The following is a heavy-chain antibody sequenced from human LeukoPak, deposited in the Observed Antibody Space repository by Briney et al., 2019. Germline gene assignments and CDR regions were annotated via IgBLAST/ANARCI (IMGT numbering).Heavy chain of an antibody. V-gene: IGHV1-2*04. CDR1: GYTFTGYY. CDR3: ARDISTTWAGVDY. Sequence: ASVKVSCKASGYTFTGYYMHWARQAPGQGLEWMGWINPNSGGTNYAQKFEGWVTLTRDTSINTAYMDLRRLKSDDTAIYYCARDISTTWAGVDYWGQGTLVTVSS. CDR2: INPNSGGT. J-gene: IGHJ4*02. D-gene: IGHD6-13*01.